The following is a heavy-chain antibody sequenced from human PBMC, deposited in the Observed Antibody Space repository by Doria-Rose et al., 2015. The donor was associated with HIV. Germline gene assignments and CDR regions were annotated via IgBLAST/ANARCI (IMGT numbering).Heavy chain of an antibody. CDR1: GVSLSSPGMG. CDR3: ARIKSSRWYHKYYFDF. Sequence: TETLTLTCTVSGVSLSSPGMGVSWIRQPPGKALEWLANTFSDDERSYKTSLKSRLTISRCTSKSQVVLTMTDMDPVDTATYYCARIKSSRWYHKYYFDFWGQGTLVIVSA. J-gene: IGHJ4*02. D-gene: IGHD6-13*01. V-gene: IGHV2-26*01. CDR2: TFSDDER.